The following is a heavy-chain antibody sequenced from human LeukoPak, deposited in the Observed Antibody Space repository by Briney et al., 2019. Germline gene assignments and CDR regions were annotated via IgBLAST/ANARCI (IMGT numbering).Heavy chain of an antibody. CDR2: ISSSSSYI. Sequence: GGSLRLSCAASGFTFSSYSMNWVRQAPGKGLEWVSSISSSSSYIYYADSVKGRFTISRDNAKNSLYLQMNSLRTEDTALYYCAKGGYGDYGDYYYGMDVWGQGTTVTVSS. CDR1: GFTFSSYS. J-gene: IGHJ6*02. CDR3: AKGGYGDYGDYYYGMDV. V-gene: IGHV3-21*04. D-gene: IGHD4-17*01.